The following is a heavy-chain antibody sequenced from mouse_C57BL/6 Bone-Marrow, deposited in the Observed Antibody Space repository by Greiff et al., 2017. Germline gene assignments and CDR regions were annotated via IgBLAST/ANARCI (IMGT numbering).Heavy chain of an antibody. Sequence: VQLQQSGAELVRPGASVKLSCTASGFNIKDDYMHWVKQRPEQGLAWIGWIDPENGDTEYASKFQGKATITADTSSNPAYLQLSSLASEDTAVYYCTIFNFDVWGTGTTVTVSS. CDR3: TIFNFDV. J-gene: IGHJ1*03. CDR2: IDPENGDT. CDR1: GFNIKDDY. V-gene: IGHV14-4*01.